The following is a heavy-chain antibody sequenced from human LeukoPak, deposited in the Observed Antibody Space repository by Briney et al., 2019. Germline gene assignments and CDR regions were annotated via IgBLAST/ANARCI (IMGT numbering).Heavy chain of an antibody. CDR3: ARVISRDYYYYYMDV. D-gene: IGHD3-10*01. CDR2: IYTSGST. J-gene: IGHJ6*03. CDR1: GGSISSYY. V-gene: IGHV4-4*07. Sequence: PSETLSLTCTVSGGSISSYYWSWIRQPAGKGLEWIGRIYTSGSTNYNPSLKSRVTMSVDTSKNQFSLELSSVTAADTAVYYCARVISRDYYYYYMDVWGKGTTVTVSS.